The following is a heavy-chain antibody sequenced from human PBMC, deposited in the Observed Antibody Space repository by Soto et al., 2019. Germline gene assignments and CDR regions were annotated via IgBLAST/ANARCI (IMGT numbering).Heavy chain of an antibody. J-gene: IGHJ6*03. V-gene: IGHV4-59*08. CDR1: GGSISSYY. D-gene: IGHD2-2*01. Sequence: SETLSLTCTVSGGSISSYYWSWIRQPPGKGLEWIGYIYYSGSTNYNPSLKSRVTISVDTSKNQFSLKLSSVTAADTAVYYCARHAGLPAAMRWGYYYMDVWGKGTTVT. CDR3: ARHAGLPAAMRWGYYYMDV. CDR2: IYYSGST.